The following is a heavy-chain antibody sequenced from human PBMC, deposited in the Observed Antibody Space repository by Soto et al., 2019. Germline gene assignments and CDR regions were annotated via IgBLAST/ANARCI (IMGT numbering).Heavy chain of an antibody. CDR3: ARGGTYYDFWSGYYNSYSSYGMDV. D-gene: IGHD3-3*01. CDR1: GGSISSYY. CDR2: IYYNGST. V-gene: IGHV4-59*01. J-gene: IGHJ6*02. Sequence: SETLSLTCTVSGGSISSYYWSWIRQPPGKGLEWIGYIYYNGSTNYNPSLKGRVTISVDTSKNQFSLKLSSVTAADTAVYYCARGGTYYDFWSGYYNSYSSYGMDVWGQGTTVTVSS.